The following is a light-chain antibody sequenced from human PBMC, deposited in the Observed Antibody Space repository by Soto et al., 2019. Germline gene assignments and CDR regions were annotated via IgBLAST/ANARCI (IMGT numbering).Light chain of an antibody. Sequence: DIQMIPSTSSLSASVGDRVTITCQASQDITKYLNWYQQKPGRAPKLLIYDASNLETGVPSRFSGSGSGTDFSFSISSLQPEDIATYYWQQYHNLPYTFGQGTKVEIK. J-gene: IGKJ2*01. CDR1: QDITKY. V-gene: IGKV1-33*01. CDR2: DAS. CDR3: QQYHNLPYT.